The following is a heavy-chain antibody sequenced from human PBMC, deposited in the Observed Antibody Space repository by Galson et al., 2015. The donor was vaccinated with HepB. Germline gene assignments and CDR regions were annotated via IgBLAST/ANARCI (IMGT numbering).Heavy chain of an antibody. CDR2: IYYSGST. CDR3: ARDRGRWLQSDY. CDR1: GGSISSGGYY. J-gene: IGHJ4*02. V-gene: IGHV4-31*03. Sequence: TLSLTCTVSGGSISSGGYYWSWIRQHPGKGLEWIGYIYYSGSTYYNPSLKSRVTISVDTSKNQSSLKLSSVTAADTAVYYCARDRGRWLQSDYWGQGTLVTVSS. D-gene: IGHD5-24*01.